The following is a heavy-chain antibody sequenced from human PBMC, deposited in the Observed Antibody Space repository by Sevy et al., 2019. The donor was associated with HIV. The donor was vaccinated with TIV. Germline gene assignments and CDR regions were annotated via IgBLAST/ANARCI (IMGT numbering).Heavy chain of an antibody. V-gene: IGHV3-30-3*01. Sequence: GGSLRLSCAASGFTFSSYAMHWVRQAPGKGLEWVAVISYDGSNKYYADSVKGRFTISRDNSKNTLYLQMNSLIAEDTAVYYCARDMRQLDRYYYYGMDVWGQGTTVTVSS. D-gene: IGHD6-13*01. CDR1: GFTFSSYA. J-gene: IGHJ6*02. CDR3: ARDMRQLDRYYYYGMDV. CDR2: ISYDGSNK.